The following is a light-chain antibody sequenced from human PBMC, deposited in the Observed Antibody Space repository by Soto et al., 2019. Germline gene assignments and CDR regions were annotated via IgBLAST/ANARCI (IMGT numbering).Light chain of an antibody. CDR3: QQRKYWPPIT. CDR2: DAS. V-gene: IGKV3-11*01. J-gene: IGKJ5*01. CDR1: QSVDNY. Sequence: ETVLTQSPATLSLSPGERATLSCRASQSVDNYLAWCQQKPGQAPRLLIYDASNRATGIPARFSGSGSGTDFTLTISSLEPEDFAFYYCQQRKYWPPITFGQGTRLEIK.